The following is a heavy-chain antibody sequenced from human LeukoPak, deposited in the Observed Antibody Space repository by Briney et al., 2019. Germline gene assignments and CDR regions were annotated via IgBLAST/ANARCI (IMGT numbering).Heavy chain of an antibody. V-gene: IGHV3-9*01. J-gene: IGHJ4*02. CDR3: VKDISGWSYFDY. CDR1: GVIFEQYG. Sequence: GGSLRLSCEVSGVIFEQYGMHWVRQAPGKGLEWVAGISWNGVTINFGDSVKGRFTISRDNAKSFLYLQMNSLRPEDTALYYCVKDISGWSYFDYWGQGTRVTVSP. D-gene: IGHD6-19*01. CDR2: ISWNGVTI.